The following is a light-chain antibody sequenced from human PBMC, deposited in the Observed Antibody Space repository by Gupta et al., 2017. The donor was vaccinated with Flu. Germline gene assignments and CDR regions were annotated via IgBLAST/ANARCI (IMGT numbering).Light chain of an antibody. CDR2: GAS. Sequence: ETVMTQSPATLSVSPGERATLSCRASQSVSSKLAWYQQKPGQAPRLLIYGASTRATGIPARFRGSGSGTEFTLTISSLQSEDFAVYYCQQYNNWPPLTFGQGTRLEIK. J-gene: IGKJ5*01. CDR3: QQYNNWPPLT. V-gene: IGKV3-15*01. CDR1: QSVSSK.